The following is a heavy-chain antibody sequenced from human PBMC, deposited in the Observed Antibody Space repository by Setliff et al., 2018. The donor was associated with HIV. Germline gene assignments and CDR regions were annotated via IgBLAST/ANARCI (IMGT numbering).Heavy chain of an antibody. V-gene: IGHV4-39*01. Sequence: PSETLSLTCTVSGGSISSSKYYWGWIRQPPGEGLEWIASIYYSGTTHDNPSLKSRVSVSIDTSKNQFSLKLSSLTASDTSVYYCARQELDIVVVAAASRSAFDLWGQGTMVPVSS. CDR2: IYYSGTT. CDR3: ARQELDIVVVAAASRSAFDL. CDR1: GGSISSSKYY. J-gene: IGHJ3*01. D-gene: IGHD2-15*01.